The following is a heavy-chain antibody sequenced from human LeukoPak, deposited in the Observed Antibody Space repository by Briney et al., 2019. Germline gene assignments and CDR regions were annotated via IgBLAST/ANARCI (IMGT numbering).Heavy chain of an antibody. J-gene: IGHJ4*02. Sequence: PSETLSLTCAVYGVSFSGYYWSWIRQPPGKGLEWIGEINHSGSTNYNPSLTSRVTISVDTSKKQFSLKLSSVSAADTAVYYCARGRLQNDCDYWGQGTLVTVSS. D-gene: IGHD1-1*01. CDR1: GVSFSGYY. CDR2: INHSGST. CDR3: ARGRLQNDCDY. V-gene: IGHV4-34*01.